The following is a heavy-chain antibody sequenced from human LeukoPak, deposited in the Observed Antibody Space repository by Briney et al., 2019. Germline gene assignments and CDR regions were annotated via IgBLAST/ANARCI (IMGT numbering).Heavy chain of an antibody. D-gene: IGHD3-3*01. J-gene: IGHJ4*02. Sequence: PSETLSLTCTVSGGSISSYYWSWIRQPPGKGLEWIGEINHSGSTNYNPSLKSRVTISVDTSKNQFSLKLSSVTAADTAVYYCARNGLRPLRPLWYWGQGTLVTVSS. CDR2: INHSGST. CDR1: GGSISSYY. V-gene: IGHV4-34*01. CDR3: ARNGLRPLRPLWY.